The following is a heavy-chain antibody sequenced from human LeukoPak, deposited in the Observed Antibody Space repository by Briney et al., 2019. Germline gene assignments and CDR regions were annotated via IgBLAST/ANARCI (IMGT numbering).Heavy chain of an antibody. Sequence: ASVKVSCKVSGYTLTELSMHWVRQAPGKGLEWMGGFDPEDGETTYAQKFQGRVTMTEDTSTDTAYMELSSLRSEDTAVYYCATERRIVGATDAFDIWGQGTMVTVSS. CDR2: FDPEDGET. J-gene: IGHJ3*02. CDR1: GYTLTELS. V-gene: IGHV1-24*01. D-gene: IGHD1-26*01. CDR3: ATERRIVGATDAFDI.